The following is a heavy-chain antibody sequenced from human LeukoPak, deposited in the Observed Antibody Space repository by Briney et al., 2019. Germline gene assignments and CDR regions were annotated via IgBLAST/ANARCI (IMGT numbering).Heavy chain of an antibody. J-gene: IGHJ4*02. Sequence: ASVNVSCTASGYTSTNYGISWVRQASGQGLEWMGWISAYNGNTNYSRKRQGRVTMTTDTSTSTAYMELRSLRSDDTAVYYCARDWRPDMVRGVLVGLFDYWGQGTLVTVST. CDR1: GYTSTNYG. V-gene: IGHV1-18*01. CDR3: ARDWRPDMVRGVLVGLFDY. CDR2: ISAYNGNT. D-gene: IGHD3-10*01.